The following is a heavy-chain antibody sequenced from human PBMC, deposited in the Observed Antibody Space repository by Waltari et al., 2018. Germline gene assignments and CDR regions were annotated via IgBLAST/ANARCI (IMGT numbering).Heavy chain of an antibody. CDR2: ITPSHGIA. J-gene: IGHJ4*02. D-gene: IGHD2-2*01. V-gene: IGHV1-69*04. CDR1: GGTFSTHI. CDR3: ARGAAPMAVTSLDF. Sequence: QVQLVQSGAEVKKPESSVKVSCQASGGTFSTHIITWVRQAPGQGLEWMGQITPSHGIANYAQKFQARVTITADESTSTSYMELSSLTSEDTAVYYCARGAAPMAVTSLDFWGQGTLVTVSS.